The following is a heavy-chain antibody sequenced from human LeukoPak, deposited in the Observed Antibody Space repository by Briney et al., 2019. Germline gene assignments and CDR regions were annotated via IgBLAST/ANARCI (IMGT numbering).Heavy chain of an antibody. V-gene: IGHV1-69*04. J-gene: IGHJ5*02. CDR2: IIPILCIA. D-gene: IGHD6-19*01. CDR3: ARDLHGWPAP. Sequence: ASVRVSSTASGGTFISYAISWVRQAPGQGLEWMVRIIPILCIANYAQKFQGRVTITADKSTSTAYMELSSLRSEDTAVYYCARDLHGWPAPWGQGTLVTVSS. CDR1: GGTFISYA.